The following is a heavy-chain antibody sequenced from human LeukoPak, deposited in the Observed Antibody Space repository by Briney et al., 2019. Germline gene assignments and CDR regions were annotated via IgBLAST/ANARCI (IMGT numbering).Heavy chain of an antibody. CDR1: GGSISSYY. CDR3: ARDQNWYYYGSRSLTDYYYYYYMDV. J-gene: IGHJ6*03. V-gene: IGHV4-4*07. CDR2: IYTSGST. Sequence: SETLSLTCTVSGGSISSYYWSWIRQPAGKGLEWIGRIYTSGSTNYNPSLKSRVTMSVDTSKNRFSLKLSSVTAADTAVYYCARDQNWYYYGSRSLTDYYYYYYMDVWGKGTTVTISS. D-gene: IGHD3-10*01.